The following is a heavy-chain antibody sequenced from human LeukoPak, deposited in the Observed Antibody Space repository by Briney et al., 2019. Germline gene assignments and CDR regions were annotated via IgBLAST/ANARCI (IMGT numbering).Heavy chain of an antibody. CDR2: ISSGASDI. CDR3: ARGRGCSTMSCYPDY. V-gene: IGHV3-21*01. J-gene: IGHJ4*02. CDR1: GFTFSGYT. Sequence: PGGSLTLSCAASGFTFSGYTMNWVRQAPGKGLEWVSSISSGASDIYQADSVKGRFTISRDNAKNSLYLQMNSLRAEDTAVYYCARGRGCSTMSCYPDYWGQGTLVTVSS. D-gene: IGHD2-2*01.